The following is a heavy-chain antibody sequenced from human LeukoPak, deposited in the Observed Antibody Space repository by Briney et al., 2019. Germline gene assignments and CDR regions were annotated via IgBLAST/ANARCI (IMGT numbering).Heavy chain of an antibody. V-gene: IGHV3-11*01. CDR1: GFIFSDYY. CDR3: ARDHMVGASFDY. J-gene: IGHJ4*02. CDR2: IRSSVSSV. Sequence: LGGSLRLSCAASGFIFSDYYMSWIRQAPGKGLEWVSYIRSSVSSVEYAVSVKGRFTISRDNAKNSLYLEMNSLTAEDTAVYYCARDHMVGASFDYWGQGTLVTVSS. D-gene: IGHD1-26*01.